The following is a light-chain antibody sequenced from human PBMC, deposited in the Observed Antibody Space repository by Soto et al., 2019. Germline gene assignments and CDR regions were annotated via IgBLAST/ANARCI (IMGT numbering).Light chain of an antibody. CDR1: ENVRTF. J-gene: IGKJ1*01. V-gene: IGKV3-11*01. CDR2: GAS. Sequence: EFVLTQSPGTLSLSPGERSTLSCMSSENVRTFVDWYQQKPGQAPRLLIYGASNRATDIPARFSGSGSGTDFTLTISNLEPEDFAVYYCQQHSHWPPWTFGQGTKVDIK. CDR3: QQHSHWPPWT.